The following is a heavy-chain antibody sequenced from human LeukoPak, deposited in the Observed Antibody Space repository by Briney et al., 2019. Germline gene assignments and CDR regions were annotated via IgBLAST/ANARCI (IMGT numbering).Heavy chain of an antibody. CDR1: GFTFSSYG. V-gene: IGHV3-30*18. J-gene: IGHJ4*02. CDR3: AKDLYLTGYSFDY. Sequence: GGSLRLSCAASGFTFSSYGMHWVRQAPGKGLEWVAVISYDGSNKYYADSVKGRFTISRDNSENTLYLQMNSLRAEDTAVYYCAKDLYLTGYSFDYWGQGTLVTVSS. CDR2: ISYDGSNK. D-gene: IGHD3-9*01.